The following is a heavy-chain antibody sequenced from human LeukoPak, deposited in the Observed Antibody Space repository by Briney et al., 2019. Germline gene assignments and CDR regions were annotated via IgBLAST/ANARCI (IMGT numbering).Heavy chain of an antibody. CDR3: ARVGGAWYSDY. V-gene: IGHV3-7*03. CDR2: IRRDEGEK. Sequence: GGSLRLSCAASGFTFSAYYMSWVRQAPGKGLEWVANIRRDEGEKFYVDSVKGRFTISRDNAKNLLYLQMNSLRAEDTAVYYRARVGGAWYSDYWGQGTLVTVSS. CDR1: GFTFSAYY. J-gene: IGHJ4*02. D-gene: IGHD2-15*01.